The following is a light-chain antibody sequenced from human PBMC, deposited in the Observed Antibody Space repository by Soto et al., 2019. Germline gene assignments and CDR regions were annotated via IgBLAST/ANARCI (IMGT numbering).Light chain of an antibody. V-gene: IGKV1-5*01. CDR2: DAC. CDR3: QQYNSYWT. CDR1: QSISSG. Sequence: EIQMTQSPSTLSASVGDRVTITCRASQSISSGLAWCQQKPGKATKLLIYDACSLESGVPSRFSGSGSGTEFTLTISSLQPDDFATYCCQQYNSYWTFGQGTKVDI. J-gene: IGKJ1*01.